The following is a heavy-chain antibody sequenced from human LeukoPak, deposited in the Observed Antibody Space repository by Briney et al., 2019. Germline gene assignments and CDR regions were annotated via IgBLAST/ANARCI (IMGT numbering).Heavy chain of an antibody. J-gene: IGHJ4*02. CDR3: ARDLGSSGWYFYYFDY. Sequence: ASVKVSCTASGYTFTGYYMHWVRQAPGQGLEWMGIINPSGGSTSYAQKFQGRVTMTRDTSTSTVYMELSSLRSEDTAVYYCARDLGSSGWYFYYFDYWGQGTLVTVSS. CDR2: INPSGGST. D-gene: IGHD6-19*01. CDR1: GYTFTGYY. V-gene: IGHV1-46*01.